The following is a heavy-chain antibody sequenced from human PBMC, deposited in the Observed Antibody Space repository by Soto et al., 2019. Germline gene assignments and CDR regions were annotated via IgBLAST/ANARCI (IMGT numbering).Heavy chain of an antibody. J-gene: IGHJ6*02. V-gene: IGHV1-69*01. CDR1: GVSFNNNG. Sequence: QVQLVQSGAEVKKPGSSVKVSCKTSGVSFNNNGIGWVRQAPGHGLEWMGGVSPPFRTSNYARKFQGRNSITADASTGTINMELTTLTSEETAQYYCSRVIYYGSGSYSPYGMDVWGQGTTVTVSS. CDR2: VSPPFRTS. D-gene: IGHD3-10*01. CDR3: SRVIYYGSGSYSPYGMDV.